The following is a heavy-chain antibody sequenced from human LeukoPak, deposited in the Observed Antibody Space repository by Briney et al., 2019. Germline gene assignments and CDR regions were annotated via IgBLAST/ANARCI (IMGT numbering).Heavy chain of an antibody. CDR2: IYYSGST. CDR1: GGSISSSSYY. J-gene: IGHJ4*02. CDR3: ARSSGLRLDY. V-gene: IGHV4-39*07. D-gene: IGHD4-17*01. Sequence: SETLSLTCTVSGGSISSSSYYWGWIRQPPGKGLEWIGSIYYSGSTYYNPSLKSRVTISVDTSKNQFSLKLSSVTAADTAVYYCARSSGLRLDYWGQGTLVTVSS.